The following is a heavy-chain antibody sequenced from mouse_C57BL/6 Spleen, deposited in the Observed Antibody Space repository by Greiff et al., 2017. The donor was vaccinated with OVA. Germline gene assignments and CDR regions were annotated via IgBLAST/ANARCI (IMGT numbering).Heavy chain of an antibody. CDR2: IRLTSDTYAT. CDR3: TAISTGVGWWYFDV. CDR1: GFTFSNYW. J-gene: IGHJ1*03. D-gene: IGHD1-1*01. V-gene: IGHV6-3*01. Sequence: EVKLMESGGGLVPPGGSMKLSCVASGFTFSNYWMNWVRQSPEKGLEWVAQIRLTSDTYATHYAESVKGRFTISSNDSKRSVYLQKNNLMAEDAGIYYCTAISTGVGWWYFDVWGTGTTVTVSS.